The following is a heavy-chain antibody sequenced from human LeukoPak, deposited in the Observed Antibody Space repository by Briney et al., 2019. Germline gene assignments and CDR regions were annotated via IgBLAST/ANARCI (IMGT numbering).Heavy chain of an antibody. Sequence: ASVKVSCKASGYTFTSYGISWVRQAPGQGLEWMGWISAYNGNTNYAQKLQGRGTMTTDTSTSTAYMELRSLRSDDTAVYYCARVGEITMIVVDTDYWGQGTLVTVSS. CDR1: GYTFTSYG. D-gene: IGHD3-22*01. CDR3: ARVGEITMIVVDTDY. CDR2: ISAYNGNT. J-gene: IGHJ4*02. V-gene: IGHV1-18*01.